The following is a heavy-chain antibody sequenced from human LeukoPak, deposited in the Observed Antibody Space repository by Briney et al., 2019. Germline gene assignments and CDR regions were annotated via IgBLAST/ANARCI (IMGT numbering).Heavy chain of an antibody. CDR3: ASSIVGATDY. CDR1: GFTFSSYS. D-gene: IGHD1-26*01. V-gene: IGHV3-21*01. J-gene: IGHJ4*02. CDR2: ISSSSSYI. Sequence: GGSLRLSCAASGFTFSSYSMNWVRQAPGRGREWVSSISSSSSYIYYADSVKGRFTISRDNAKNSLYLQMNSLRAEDTAVYYCASSIVGATDYWGQGTLVTVSS.